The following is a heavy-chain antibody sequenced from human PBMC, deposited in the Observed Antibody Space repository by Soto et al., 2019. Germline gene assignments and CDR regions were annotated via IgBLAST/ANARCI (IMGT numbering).Heavy chain of an antibody. CDR1: GYTFTSYG. J-gene: IGHJ4*02. Sequence: QVQLVQSGGEVKKPGASVKVSCKASGYTFTSYGIRWGRQAPGQGLEWMGWINAYNGNTNYAQKVQGRVTMTTDTCTSTAYMELRSMKSEDTAVYYCARDVGDGLIDGCGQGTLVSVSS. CDR3: ARDVGDGLIDG. V-gene: IGHV1-18*01. CDR2: INAYNGNT. D-gene: IGHD3-3*01.